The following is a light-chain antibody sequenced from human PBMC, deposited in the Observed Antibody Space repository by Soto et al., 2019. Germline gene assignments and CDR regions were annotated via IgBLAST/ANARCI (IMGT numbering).Light chain of an antibody. Sequence: DIQMTQSPSSLSASVGDRVTITCRASQDISTDLAWYQQKTGKAPKLLIDAADAASTLQSGVPPRFTGSGTETDCALTINSLQPEDVATDYCHNYYNAPPWTFGQGTKVDIK. J-gene: IGKJ1*01. CDR1: QDISTD. V-gene: IGKV1-27*01. CDR2: AADAAS. CDR3: HNYYNAPPWT.